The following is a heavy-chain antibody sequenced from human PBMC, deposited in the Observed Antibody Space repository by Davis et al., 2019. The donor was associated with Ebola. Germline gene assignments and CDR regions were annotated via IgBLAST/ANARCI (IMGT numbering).Heavy chain of an antibody. Sequence: GESLKISCAASGFTFSSYSMNWVRQAPGKGLEWVSSISSSSSYIYYADSVKGRFTISRDNAKNSLYLQMNSLRAEDTAVYYCARDPRAGWFDPWGQGTLVTVSS. V-gene: IGHV3-21*01. CDR3: ARDPRAGWFDP. CDR1: GFTFSSYS. J-gene: IGHJ5*02. CDR2: ISSSSSYI.